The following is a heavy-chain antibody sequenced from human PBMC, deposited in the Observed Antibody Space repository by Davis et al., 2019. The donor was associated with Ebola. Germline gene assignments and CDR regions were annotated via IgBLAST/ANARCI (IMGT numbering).Heavy chain of an antibody. J-gene: IGHJ4*02. V-gene: IGHV3-9*01. CDR3: ARGSGARGARTRGRLDY. Sequence: GGSLRLSCAASGFTFDDYAMHWVRQAPGKGLEWVSGISWNSGSIGYADSVKGRFTISRDNAKNSLYLQMNSLRAEDTAVYYCARGSGARGARTRGRLDYWGQGTLVTVSS. CDR2: ISWNSGSI. CDR1: GFTFDDYA. D-gene: IGHD1-26*01.